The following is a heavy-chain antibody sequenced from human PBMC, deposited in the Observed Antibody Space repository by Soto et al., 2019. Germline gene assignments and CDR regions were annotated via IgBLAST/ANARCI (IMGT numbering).Heavy chain of an antibody. CDR3: VKDNVGVSCSGGRCYFDY. D-gene: IGHD2-15*01. Sequence: GGSLRLSCVASGFSLDHYAMHWVRQAPGKGLEWVSGISWDSGVIDYADSVRGRFTISRDNAKNSLYLQMTSLRAEDTALYYCVKDNVGVSCSGGRCYFDYWGQGSLVTVSS. CDR2: ISWDSGVI. CDR1: GFSLDHYA. J-gene: IGHJ4*02. V-gene: IGHV3-9*01.